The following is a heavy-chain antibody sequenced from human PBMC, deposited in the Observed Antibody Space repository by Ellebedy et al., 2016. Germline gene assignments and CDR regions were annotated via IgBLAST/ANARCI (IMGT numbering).Heavy chain of an antibody. CDR1: GGSFSAYY. J-gene: IGHJ4*02. CDR3: ARSSAYFSNGVCSTHLDY. V-gene: IGHV4-34*01. CDR2: INDSGST. D-gene: IGHD2-8*01. Sequence: SETLSLTCGVDGGSFSAYYWSWIRQAPGKGLEWIVEINDSGSTNYNPSLKSRVAKSVATSKNHFSLTLSSVTAADTAVYYCARSSAYFSNGVCSTHLDYWGQGILVTVSS.